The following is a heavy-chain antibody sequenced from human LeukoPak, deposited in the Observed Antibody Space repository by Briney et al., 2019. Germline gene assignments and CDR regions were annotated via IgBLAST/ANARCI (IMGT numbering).Heavy chain of an antibody. CDR2: INHSGST. V-gene: IGHV4-34*01. CDR1: GGSFSGYY. J-gene: IGHJ4*02. D-gene: IGHD3-10*01. Sequence: SETLSLTCAVYGGSFSGYYWSWIRQPPGKGLEWIGEINHSGSTNYNPSLKSRVTISVDTSKNQFSLKLSSVTAADTAVYYCARGRNYYGSGSYRRYFDYWGQGTLVTVSS. CDR3: ARGRNYYGSGSYRRYFDY.